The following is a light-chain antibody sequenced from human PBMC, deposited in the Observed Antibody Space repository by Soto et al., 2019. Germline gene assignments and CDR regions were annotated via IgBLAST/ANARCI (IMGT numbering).Light chain of an antibody. CDR1: QSVSSN. CDR3: QQYNKWPRT. V-gene: IGKV3-15*01. J-gene: IGKJ1*01. CDR2: GAS. Sequence: EIVMTQSPATLTVSPGERATLSCRASQSVSSNLAWYQQKPGQAPRLLIYGASTRATGIPARFSGSRSGTEFTLTISSLQSEDCAAYYCQQYNKWPRTFGQGTKVEIK.